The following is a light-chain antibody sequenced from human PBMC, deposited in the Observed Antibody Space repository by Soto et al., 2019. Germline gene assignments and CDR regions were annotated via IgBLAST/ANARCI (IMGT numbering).Light chain of an antibody. CDR3: QQYDNIPPIT. Sequence: IQRTQSPSSLSASVGDRVTITCPASQDISNYLNWFQQKPGKAPKLLIYDSSNLETGVPSRFSGSGSGTDFTLTISSLQPEDIATYYCQQYDNIPPITFGQGTRLEIK. CDR2: DSS. J-gene: IGKJ5*01. CDR1: QDISNY. V-gene: IGKV1-33*01.